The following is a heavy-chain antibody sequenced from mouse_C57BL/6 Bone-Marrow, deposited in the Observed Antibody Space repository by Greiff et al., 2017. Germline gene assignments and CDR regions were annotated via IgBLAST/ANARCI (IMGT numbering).Heavy chain of an antibody. CDR3: AKKDGDYEGAMDY. J-gene: IGHJ4*01. D-gene: IGHD1-1*01. Sequence: QVQLKESGPGLVQPSQSLSITCTVSGFSLTSYGVHWVRQSPGKGLEWLGVIWRGGSTDYNAAFMSRLSITKDNSKSQVFFKMNSLQADDTAIYYCAKKDGDYEGAMDYWGQGTSVTVSS. V-gene: IGHV2-5*01. CDR1: GFSLTSYG. CDR2: IWRGGST.